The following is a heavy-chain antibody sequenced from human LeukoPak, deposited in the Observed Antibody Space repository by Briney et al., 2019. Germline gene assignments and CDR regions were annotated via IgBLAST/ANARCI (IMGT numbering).Heavy chain of an antibody. V-gene: IGHV3-48*03. CDR1: GFTFSSYD. Sequence: PGGSLRLSCAVSGFTFSSYDVKCVCQAPGKGLEWVSFISSSGSTINYADSVNGRFTISRDNAKNSPYLQMNSLRAEDTAVYYCVRGLRYTILGGDYFGGQGTLVTVSS. CDR3: VRGLRYTILGGDYF. J-gene: IGHJ4*02. CDR2: ISSSGSTI. D-gene: IGHD3-3*01.